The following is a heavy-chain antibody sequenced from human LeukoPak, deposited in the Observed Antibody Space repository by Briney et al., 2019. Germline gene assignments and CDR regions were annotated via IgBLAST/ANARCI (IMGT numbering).Heavy chain of an antibody. CDR2: ISSDGSNK. CDR1: GFTFNSHA. CDR3: ARDRGGGSYPVDY. J-gene: IGHJ4*02. D-gene: IGHD1-26*01. V-gene: IGHV3-30-3*01. Sequence: GGSLRLSFAASGFTFNSHAMHWVRQAPGKGLEWVAVISSDGSNKYYADSVKGRFTISRDNSKNTLYLQMSSLRAEDTAVYYCARDRGGGSYPVDYWGQGTLVTVSS.